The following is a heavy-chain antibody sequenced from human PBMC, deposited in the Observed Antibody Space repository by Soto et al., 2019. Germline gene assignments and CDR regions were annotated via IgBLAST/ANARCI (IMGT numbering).Heavy chain of an antibody. CDR3: ARIAVTIFGVVTEYGMDV. Sequence: GSGPTLVNPTETLTLTRTVSGFSLSNARMGVSWIRQPPGKALEWLAHIFSNDEKSYSTSLKSRLTISKDTSKSQVVLTMTNMDPVDTATYYCARIAVTIFGVVTEYGMDVWGQGTTVTVSS. J-gene: IGHJ6*02. CDR1: GFSLSNARMG. D-gene: IGHD3-3*01. CDR2: IFSNDEK. V-gene: IGHV2-26*01.